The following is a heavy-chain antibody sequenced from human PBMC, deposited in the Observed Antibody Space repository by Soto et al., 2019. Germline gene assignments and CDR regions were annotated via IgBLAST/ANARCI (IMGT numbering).Heavy chain of an antibody. CDR1: GFTFSSYG. CDR3: ARDLVPRIAARRLTSYYGMDV. V-gene: IGHV3-33*01. CDR2: IWYDGSNK. J-gene: IGHJ6*02. Sequence: PGGSLRLSCAASGFTFSSYGMHWVRQAPGKGLEWVAVIWYDGSNKYYADSVKGRFTISRDNSKNTLYLQMNSLRAEDTAVYYCARDLVPRIAARRLTSYYGMDVWGQGTTVTVSS. D-gene: IGHD6-6*01.